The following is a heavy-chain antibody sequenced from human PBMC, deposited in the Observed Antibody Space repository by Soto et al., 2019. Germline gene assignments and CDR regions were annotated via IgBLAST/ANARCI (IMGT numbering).Heavy chain of an antibody. CDR1: GGSISSYY. D-gene: IGHD6-13*01. Sequence: SSETLSLTCTVSGGSISSYYWSWIRQPPGKGLEWIGYIYYSGSTNYNPSLKSRVTISVDTSKNQFSLKLSSVTAADTAVYYCARMGSGWYEYNWFDPWGQGTLVTVSS. CDR3: ARMGSGWYEYNWFDP. CDR2: IYYSGST. J-gene: IGHJ5*02. V-gene: IGHV4-59*01.